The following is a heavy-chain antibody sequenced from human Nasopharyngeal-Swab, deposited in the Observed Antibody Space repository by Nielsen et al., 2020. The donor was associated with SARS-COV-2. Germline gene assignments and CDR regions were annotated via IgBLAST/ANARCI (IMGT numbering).Heavy chain of an antibody. V-gene: IGHV4-4*02. CDR3: ARRSLGCSGGSCYGFDY. CDR1: GGSISSSHW. D-gene: IGHD2-15*01. Sequence: SETLSLTCAVSGGSISSSHWWNWVRQPPGKGLEWIGEIYHRGSTNYNPSLKSRVTISVDKSKNQFSLKLSSVTAADTAVYYCARRSLGCSGGSCYGFDYWGQGTLVTVSS. CDR2: IYHRGST. J-gene: IGHJ4*02.